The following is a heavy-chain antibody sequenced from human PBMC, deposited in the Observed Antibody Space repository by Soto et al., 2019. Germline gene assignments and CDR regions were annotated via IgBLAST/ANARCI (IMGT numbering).Heavy chain of an antibody. CDR3: ARRVTMVRIRGGTWFDP. D-gene: IGHD3-10*01. V-gene: IGHV1-8*01. Sequence: QVQLVQSGAEVKKPGASVKVSCKASGYTFTSYDINWVRQATGQGLEWMGWMNPNSGNTGYAQKFQGRVTMTRNTSISTAYMELGSLRSEDTAVYYCARRVTMVRIRGGTWFDPWGQGTLVTVSS. CDR1: GYTFTSYD. J-gene: IGHJ5*02. CDR2: MNPNSGNT.